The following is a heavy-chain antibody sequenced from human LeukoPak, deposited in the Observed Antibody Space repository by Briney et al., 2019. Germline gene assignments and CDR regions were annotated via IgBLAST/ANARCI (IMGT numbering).Heavy chain of an antibody. CDR3: ARTCCSETSKFDY. CDR2: INPSGDGT. J-gene: IGHJ4*02. CDR1: GYTFTSYY. V-gene: IGHV1-46*01. D-gene: IGHD2-15*01. Sequence: ASVKDSCKASGYTFTSYYMHWVRQAPGQGLEWMGVINPSGDGTSYPQKFQGRVTMTRNVSTSTVYMDLSSLRPDDTAVYYCARTCCSETSKFDYWGQGSLVTVSS.